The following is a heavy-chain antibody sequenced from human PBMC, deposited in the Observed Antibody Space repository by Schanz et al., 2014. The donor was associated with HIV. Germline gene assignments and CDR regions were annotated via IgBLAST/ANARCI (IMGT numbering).Heavy chain of an antibody. CDR3: AKGARAHNVTTGVDV. D-gene: IGHD4-17*01. V-gene: IGHV3-30*18. J-gene: IGHJ6*04. CDR1: GFTFSSYG. CDR2: ISFDGGEK. Sequence: QVQLVESGGGVVQPGRSLRLSCAASGFTFSSYGMHWVRQAPGKGLEWVAVISFDGGEKHYADSAKGRVTISRDNAKMALYLQMNSLRAEDAAVYCCAKGARAHNVTTGVDVWGSGAAVTVSS.